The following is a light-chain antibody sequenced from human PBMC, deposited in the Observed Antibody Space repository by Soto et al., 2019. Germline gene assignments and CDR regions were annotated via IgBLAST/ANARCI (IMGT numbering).Light chain of an antibody. J-gene: IGKJ1*01. Sequence: EVILTQSPATLSVSPGERVTLSCRASQSVSSNLGWYQQKPGQAPRLLMYGASIRAAGVPDRFSGSGSGTEFTLTISRLEPEDFTVYYCHHYETFGQGTKWIS. CDR3: HHYET. CDR2: GAS. V-gene: IGKV3-20*01. CDR1: QSVSSN.